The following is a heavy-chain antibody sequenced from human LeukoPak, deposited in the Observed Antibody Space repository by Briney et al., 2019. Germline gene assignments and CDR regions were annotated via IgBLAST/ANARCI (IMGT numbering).Heavy chain of an antibody. CDR1: GFTFSSYA. CDR3: ARGTRTYYYDSSGYYYDY. Sequence: GGSLRLSCAASGFTFSSYAMHWVRQAPGKGLEWVAVISYDGSNKYYADSVKGRFTISRDNSKNTLYLQMNSLRAEDTAVYYCARGTRTYYYDSSGYYYDYWGQGTLVTVSS. CDR2: ISYDGSNK. V-gene: IGHV3-30-3*01. J-gene: IGHJ4*02. D-gene: IGHD3-22*01.